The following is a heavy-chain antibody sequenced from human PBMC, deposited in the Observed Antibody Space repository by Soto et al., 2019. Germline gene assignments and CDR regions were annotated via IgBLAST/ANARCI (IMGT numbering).Heavy chain of an antibody. J-gene: IGHJ4*02. Sequence: SETLSLTCAVYGGSFSGYYWSWIRQPPGKGLEWIGEINHSGSTNYNPSLKSRVTISVDTSKNQFSLKLSSVTAADTAVYYCARVLSSGYFGYWGQGTLVTVSS. CDR3: ARVLSSGYFGY. CDR1: GGSFSGYY. D-gene: IGHD3-22*01. CDR2: INHSGST. V-gene: IGHV4-34*01.